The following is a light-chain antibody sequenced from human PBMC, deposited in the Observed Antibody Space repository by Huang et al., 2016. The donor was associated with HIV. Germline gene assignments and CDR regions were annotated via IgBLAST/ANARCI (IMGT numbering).Light chain of an antibody. V-gene: IGKV3-15*01. J-gene: IGKJ2*01. CDR1: PSVDSN. Sequence: EIVMTQSPAPLSVSPGESATLSCRASPSVDSNLAWYQLQPDEAPRLVIYAASTGATGIPPRFSGSGSGTEFTLTITSLQSEDFAVYCCQQYYNWPPRYTFGQGTKLEIK. CDR3: QQYYNWPPRYT. CDR2: AAS.